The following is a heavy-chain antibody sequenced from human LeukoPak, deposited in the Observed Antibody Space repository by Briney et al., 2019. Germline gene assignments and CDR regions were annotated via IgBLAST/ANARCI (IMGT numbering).Heavy chain of an antibody. V-gene: IGHV3-64*01. D-gene: IGHD2-15*01. CDR3: ARGGYCSGGSCRGADFHWYFDL. CDR2: ISSNGGST. J-gene: IGHJ2*01. Sequence: GGSLRLSCAGSGFTFSHYVMHWVRQAPGKGLEYVSAISSNGGSTYYANSMKGRFTISRHNSKNTLYLQMGSLRAEDMAVYYCARGGYCSGGSCRGADFHWYFDLWGRGTLVTVSS. CDR1: GFTFSHYV.